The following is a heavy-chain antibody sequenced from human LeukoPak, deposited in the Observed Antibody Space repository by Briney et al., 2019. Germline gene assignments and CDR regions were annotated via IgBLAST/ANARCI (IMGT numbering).Heavy chain of an antibody. J-gene: IGHJ4*02. CDR1: GFTFSTYV. V-gene: IGHV3-23*01. Sequence: GGSLRLSCAASGFTFSTYVMSWVRQSPGKGLEWVAAISGSGDSTYYVDSMKGRFTISRDNSKNTLYLQMNSLRAEDTAVYYCARVVSSGVGSGSIDYWGQGTLVTVSS. CDR3: ARVVSSGVGSGSIDY. D-gene: IGHD3-10*01. CDR2: ISGSGDST.